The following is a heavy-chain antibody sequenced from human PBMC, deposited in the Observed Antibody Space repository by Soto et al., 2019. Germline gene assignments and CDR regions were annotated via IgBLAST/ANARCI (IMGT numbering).Heavy chain of an antibody. Sequence: QVQLVQSGAEVKRPGSSVKVSCKASGDNFNFYSINWVRQAPGLGLEWMGRVNPIVSMSNYAQKFQGRVTLTADKYTSPAYMELSSLRSEDTAIYYCERSYGSVYLAFDYWGQGALVTVSS. CDR3: ERSYGSVYLAFDY. CDR2: VNPIVSMS. J-gene: IGHJ4*02. CDR1: GDNFNFYS. D-gene: IGHD3-10*01. V-gene: IGHV1-69*02.